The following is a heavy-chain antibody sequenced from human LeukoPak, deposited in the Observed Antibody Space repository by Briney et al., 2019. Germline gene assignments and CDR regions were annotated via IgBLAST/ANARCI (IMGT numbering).Heavy chain of an antibody. CDR1: GGSVTTYY. V-gene: IGHV4-59*08. CDR2: IYYSGST. CDR3: ARHAIYSGDYSFWFDP. J-gene: IGHJ5*02. Sequence: SETLSLTCTVSGGSVTTYYWSWIRQPPGKGVEWIAYIYYSGSTNYSPSLKSRVTISVDTSKNQVSLRLSLVTAADTAVYYCARHAIYSGDYSFWFDPWGLGTLVTVSP. D-gene: IGHD1-26*01.